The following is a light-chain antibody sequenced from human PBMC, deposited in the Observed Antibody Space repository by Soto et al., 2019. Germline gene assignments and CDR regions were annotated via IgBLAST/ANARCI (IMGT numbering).Light chain of an antibody. CDR2: EVS. Sequence: QSALTQPPSASGSPGQSVTISCTGTSSDVGGYNYVSWYQQHPGKAPKLMIYEVSKRPSGVPDRFSGSKSANTASLTVSGLQAEDDAADYCSSYAGGNNLVFGRGTKLTVL. CDR1: SSDVGGYNY. V-gene: IGLV2-8*01. CDR3: SSYAGGNNLV. J-gene: IGLJ3*02.